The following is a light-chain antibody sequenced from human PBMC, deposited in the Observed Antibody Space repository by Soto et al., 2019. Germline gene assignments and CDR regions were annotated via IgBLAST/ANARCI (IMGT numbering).Light chain of an antibody. Sequence: VVLTQCPATLSLSPGETATLSCRASRSVDSHLAWHQHKPGQAPRLLIFEASTRATGVPARFSGSGSGTHFTLTINSLEPEDFAVYYCQQRGNWPPLTFAGGTKVDIK. J-gene: IGKJ4*01. CDR3: QQRGNWPPLT. V-gene: IGKV3-11*01. CDR1: RSVDSH. CDR2: EAS.